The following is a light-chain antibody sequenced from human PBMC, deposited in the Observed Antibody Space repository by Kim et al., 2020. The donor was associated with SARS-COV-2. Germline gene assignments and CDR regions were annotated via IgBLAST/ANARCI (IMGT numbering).Light chain of an antibody. J-gene: IGKJ5*01. Sequence: DTQMTQSPSSLSASVGDRVTITCRASQSVGVYLNWYQHKPGTAPNLLIYHASTLESGVPSRFSGSGAGTDFTLTISTLQPEDIATYYCQHRVGVAPITFGQGTRLEIK. CDR1: QSVGVY. V-gene: IGKV1-39*01. CDR2: HAS. CDR3: QHRVGVAPIT.